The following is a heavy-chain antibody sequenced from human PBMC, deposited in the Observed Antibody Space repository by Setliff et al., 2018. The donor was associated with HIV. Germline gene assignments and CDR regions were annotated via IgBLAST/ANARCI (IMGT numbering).Heavy chain of an antibody. V-gene: IGHV4-59*08. J-gene: IGHJ4*02. D-gene: IGHD6-13*01. CDR2: IYYSGST. CDR3: ARHVGISIGGTRGDFDC. Sequence: SETLSLTCFVSGGSLSSYYWSWIRQPPGKGLEWIAYIYYSGSTNYNPSPKGRVTISLDRSKNQFSLRLSSVTAADTAMYYCARHVGISIGGTRGDFDCWGQGTLVTVSS. CDR1: GGSLSSYY.